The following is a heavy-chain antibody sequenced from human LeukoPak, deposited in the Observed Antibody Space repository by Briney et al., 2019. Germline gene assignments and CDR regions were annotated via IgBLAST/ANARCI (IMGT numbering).Heavy chain of an antibody. CDR2: INPNSGGT. V-gene: IGHV1-2*02. CDR3: ARPREDYDSSGYYYGVVFDY. CDR1: GYTFTCYY. D-gene: IGHD3-22*01. Sequence: ASVKVSCKASGYTFTCYYMHWVRQAPGQGLEWMGWINPNSGGTNYAQKFQGRVTMTRDTSISTAYMELSRLRSDDTAVYYCARPREDYDSSGYYYGVVFDYWGQGTLVTVSS. J-gene: IGHJ4*02.